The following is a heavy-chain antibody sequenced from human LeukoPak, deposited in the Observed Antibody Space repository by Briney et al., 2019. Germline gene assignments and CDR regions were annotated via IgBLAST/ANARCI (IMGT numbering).Heavy chain of an antibody. CDR2: IIPILGIA. V-gene: IGHV1-69*04. CDR3: ARPTHYYDSSGYLGY. J-gene: IGHJ4*02. D-gene: IGHD3-22*01. CDR1: GGTFSSYA. Sequence: ASVKVSCKASGGTFSSYAISWVRQAPGQGLEWMGRIIPILGIANYAQKFQGRVTITADKSTSTAYMELSSLRSEDTAVYYCARPTHYYDSSGYLGYWGQGTLVTVSS.